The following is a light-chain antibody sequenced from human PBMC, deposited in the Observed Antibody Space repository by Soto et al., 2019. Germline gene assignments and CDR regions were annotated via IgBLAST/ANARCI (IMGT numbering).Light chain of an antibody. CDR3: QLSHGFPYN. Sequence: DLQLTQSPSSLSASVGDRVTITCRASPTTSRSLNCYHQKPAKAPKLLIYAASRMQSGVPSMFSGSGSCTHFALTIISLRPEDFATSYCQLSHGFPYNFGQGTKLDIK. CDR1: PTTSRS. V-gene: IGKV1-39*01. CDR2: AAS. J-gene: IGKJ2*01.